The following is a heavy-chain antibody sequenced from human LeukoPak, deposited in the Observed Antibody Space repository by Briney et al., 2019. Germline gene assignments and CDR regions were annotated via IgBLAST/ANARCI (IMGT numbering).Heavy chain of an antibody. Sequence: SVKVSCKASGGTFSSYAISWVRQAPGQGLEWMGGIIPIFGTANYAQKFQGRVTITTDESTSTAYMELSSLRSEDTAVYYCAREVRVAGADEGNWFDPWGQGTLVTVSS. J-gene: IGHJ5*02. CDR2: IIPIFGTA. CDR3: AREVRVAGADEGNWFDP. D-gene: IGHD6-13*01. V-gene: IGHV1-69*05. CDR1: GGTFSSYA.